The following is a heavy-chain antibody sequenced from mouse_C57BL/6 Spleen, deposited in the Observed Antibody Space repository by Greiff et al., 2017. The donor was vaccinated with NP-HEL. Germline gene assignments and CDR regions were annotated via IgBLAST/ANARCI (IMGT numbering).Heavy chain of an antibody. J-gene: IGHJ4*01. V-gene: IGHV1-55*01. CDR1: GYTFTSYW. CDR3: TRSDSYYYAMDY. Sequence: VKLQQPGAELVKPGASVKMSCKASGYTFTSYWITWVKQRPGQGLEWIGDIYPGSGSTNYNEKFKSKATLTVDTSSSTAYMQLSSLTSEDAAVYYCTRSDSYYYAMDYWGQGTSVTVSS. CDR2: IYPGSGST.